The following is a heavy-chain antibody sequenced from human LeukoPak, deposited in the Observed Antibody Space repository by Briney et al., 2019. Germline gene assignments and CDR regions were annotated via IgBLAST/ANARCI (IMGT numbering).Heavy chain of an antibody. D-gene: IGHD3-22*01. J-gene: IGHJ4*02. Sequence: GGSLRLSCAASGFTVSSNYMSWVRQAPGKGLEWVSVIYSGGSTYYADSVKGRFTISRDNSKNTLYLQMNSLRAEDTAVYYCARGRRDSSGYYYVFYLDYWGQGTLVTVSS. CDR2: IYSGGST. CDR3: ARGRRDSSGYYYVFYLDY. CDR1: GFTVSSNY. V-gene: IGHV3-66*02.